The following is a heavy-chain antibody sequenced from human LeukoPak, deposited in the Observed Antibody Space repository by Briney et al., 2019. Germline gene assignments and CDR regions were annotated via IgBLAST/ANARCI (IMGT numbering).Heavy chain of an antibody. CDR1: GFTFSYNW. D-gene: IGHD3-10*01. V-gene: IGHV3-74*01. CDR2: ISSDVRTT. Sequence: GPLRLSCAASGFTFSYNWMHWVRQAPGKGLVWVSRISSDVRTTHYADSVKGRFTISRDSAKNTLFLQMNDLRAEDTAVYYCLGYYSGSPNWGQGTLVTVSS. CDR3: LGYYSGSPN. J-gene: IGHJ4*02.